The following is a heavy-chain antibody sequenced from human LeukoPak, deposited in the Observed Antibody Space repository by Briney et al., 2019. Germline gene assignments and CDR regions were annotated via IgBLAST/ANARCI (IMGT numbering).Heavy chain of an antibody. CDR2: ISPSGDIT. J-gene: IGHJ4*02. CDR1: GFTFSNHG. V-gene: IGHV3-23*01. CDR3: AKDDSWIQFGE. D-gene: IGHD5-24*01. Sequence: GGSLRLSCAASGFTFSNHGMNWVRQAPGKGLEWVSGISPSGDITYYTDSVKGRFTISRDNSKNTLYLEVISLTAEDTAVYYCAKDDSWIQFGEWSQGTLVTVSS.